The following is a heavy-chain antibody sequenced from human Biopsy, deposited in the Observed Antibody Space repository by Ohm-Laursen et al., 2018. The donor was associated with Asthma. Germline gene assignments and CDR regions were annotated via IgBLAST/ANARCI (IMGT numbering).Heavy chain of an antibody. Sequence: SLRLSCAASGFTFGDYWMSWVRQVPGKGLEWVSSISSSGSTTYPAESVKDRFTISRDNAQKSLFLQMGSLRAEDTAIYYCARVFESSEWGPFYHFGLDVWGQGTTVAVSS. D-gene: IGHD6-25*01. J-gene: IGHJ6*02. CDR1: GFTFGDYW. CDR3: ARVFESSEWGPFYHFGLDV. CDR2: ISSSGSTT. V-gene: IGHV3-11*01.